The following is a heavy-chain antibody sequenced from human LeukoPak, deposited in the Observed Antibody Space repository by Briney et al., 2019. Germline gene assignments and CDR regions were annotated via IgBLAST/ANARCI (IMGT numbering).Heavy chain of an antibody. J-gene: IGHJ4*02. V-gene: IGHV4-34*01. CDR3: ARGAPGY. CDR1: GGSFSGYY. Sequence: SETLSLTCAVYGGSFSGYYWNWIRQPPGKGLEWIGEINHSGSTNYNPSLKSRVTISVDTSKNQFSLHLNSVTAADTALYYCARGAPGYWGQGTLVTVSS. CDR2: INHSGST.